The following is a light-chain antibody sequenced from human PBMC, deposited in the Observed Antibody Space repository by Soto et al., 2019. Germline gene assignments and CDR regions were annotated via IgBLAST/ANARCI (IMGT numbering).Light chain of an antibody. CDR3: QQYHSYWT. Sequence: DCQRTQSTYTLSASVGDRVTITCRASESISRWLAWYQQKPGKPPNLLIYKASTLGSGVPSRFSGTGSGTEFTLTISSLQPDDFATYYCQQYHSYWTFGQGTKVDIK. V-gene: IGKV1-5*03. CDR2: KAS. J-gene: IGKJ1*01. CDR1: ESISRW.